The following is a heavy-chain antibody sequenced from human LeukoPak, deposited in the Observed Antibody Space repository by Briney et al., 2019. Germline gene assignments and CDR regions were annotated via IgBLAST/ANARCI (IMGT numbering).Heavy chain of an antibody. J-gene: IGHJ4*02. CDR1: GFTFSSYW. CDR3: ATTYYDFWSGYFGQYYFDY. D-gene: IGHD3-3*01. CDR2: IKQDGSEK. Sequence: PGGSLRLSCAASGFTFSSYWMSWVRKAPGKGLEWVANIKQDGSEKYYVDSVKGRFTISRDNAKNSLYLQMNSLRAEDTAVYYCATTYYDFWSGYFGQYYFDYWGQGTLVTVSS. V-gene: IGHV3-7*01.